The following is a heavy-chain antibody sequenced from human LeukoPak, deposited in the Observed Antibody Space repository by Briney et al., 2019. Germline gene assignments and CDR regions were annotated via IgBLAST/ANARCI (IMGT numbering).Heavy chain of an antibody. CDR3: ARGTSSIFGVVTDAFDI. CDR2: ISSSGSTK. Sequence: GGSLRLSCVASGFTFSDCYMNWIRQAPGKGLEWVSYISSSGSTKYYADSVKGRFTISRDNSKNTLYLQMNSLRAEDTAVYYCARGTSSIFGVVTDAFDIWGQGTMVTVSS. J-gene: IGHJ3*02. D-gene: IGHD3-3*01. V-gene: IGHV3-11*04. CDR1: GFTFSDCY.